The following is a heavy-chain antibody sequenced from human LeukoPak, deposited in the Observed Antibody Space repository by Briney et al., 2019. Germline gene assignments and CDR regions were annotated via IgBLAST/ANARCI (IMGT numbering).Heavy chain of an antibody. Sequence: ASVKASCKASGYTFTSYAMHWVRQAPGQRLEWMGWINAGNGNTKYSQKFQGRVTITRDTSASTAYMELSSLRSEDTAVYYCAKSIAVARQYYFDYWGQGTLVTVSS. V-gene: IGHV1-3*01. J-gene: IGHJ4*02. CDR2: INAGNGNT. CDR1: GYTFTSYA. CDR3: AKSIAVARQYYFDY. D-gene: IGHD6-19*01.